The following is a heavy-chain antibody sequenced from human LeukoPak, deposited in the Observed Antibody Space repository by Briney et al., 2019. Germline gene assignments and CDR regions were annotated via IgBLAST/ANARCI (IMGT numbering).Heavy chain of an antibody. V-gene: IGHV1-69*13. Sequence: ASVKVSCKASGGTFSSYAISWVRQAPGQGLEWMGGIIPIFGTANYAQKFQGRVTITADESTSIAYMELSSLRSEDTAVYYCAEVTAQNWFDPWGQGTLVTVSS. CDR2: IIPIFGTA. CDR1: GGTFSSYA. D-gene: IGHD5-18*01. J-gene: IGHJ5*02. CDR3: AEVTAQNWFDP.